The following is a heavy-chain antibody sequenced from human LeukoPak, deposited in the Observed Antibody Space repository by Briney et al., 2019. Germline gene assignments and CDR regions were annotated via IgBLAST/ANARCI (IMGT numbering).Heavy chain of an antibody. CDR3: ARDTGTRGFDY. CDR1: GASISSYY. D-gene: IGHD2-8*01. Sequence: SETLSLTCTVSGASISSYYWSWIRQPPGKGLEWIGNIYYSGSTNYNPSLKSRVTILVDTAKSRFSLKLSSVTAADTAVYYCARDTGTRGFDYWGQGTLVTVSS. CDR2: IYYSGST. V-gene: IGHV4-59*01. J-gene: IGHJ4*02.